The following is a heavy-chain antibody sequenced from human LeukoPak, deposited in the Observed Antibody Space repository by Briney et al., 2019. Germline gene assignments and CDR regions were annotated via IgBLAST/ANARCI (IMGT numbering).Heavy chain of an antibody. V-gene: IGHV5-51*01. J-gene: IGHJ1*01. CDR2: TYPGDSDT. CDR3: ARLPYCSGGSCYSEYFQH. D-gene: IGHD2-15*01. Sequence: GESLKISCKGSGYSFTSYWIGWVRQMPGKGLEWMGITYPGDSDTRYSPSFQGQVTISADKSISTAYLQWSSLKASDTAMYYCARLPYCSGGSCYSEYFQHWGQGTLVTVSS. CDR1: GYSFTSYW.